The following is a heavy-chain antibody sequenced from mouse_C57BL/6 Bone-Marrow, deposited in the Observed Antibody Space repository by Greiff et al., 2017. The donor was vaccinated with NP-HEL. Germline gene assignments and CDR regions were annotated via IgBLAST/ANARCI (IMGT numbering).Heavy chain of an antibody. CDR2: INPGSGGT. V-gene: IGHV1-54*01. CDR1: GYAFTNYL. Sequence: QVQLQQSGAELVRPGTSVKVSCKASGYAFTNYLIEWVKQRPGQGLEWIGVINPGSGGTNYNEKFKGKATLTADKSSSTAYMQLSSLTSEDSAVYFCARSDYYGSRKDYWGQGTTLTVSS. CDR3: ARSDYYGSRKDY. J-gene: IGHJ2*01. D-gene: IGHD1-1*01.